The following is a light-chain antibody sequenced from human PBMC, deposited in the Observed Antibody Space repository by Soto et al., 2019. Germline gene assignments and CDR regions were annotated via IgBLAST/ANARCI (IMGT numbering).Light chain of an antibody. J-gene: IGLJ2*01. Sequence: QSVLTQPPSVSGAPGQRVTISCTGGSSNIGAGYDVHWYQQLPGTAPKVLIYGNSNRPAGVPDRFSGSKSGTSASLAITGRQAEDEADYYCQSYDSSLSGSVVFGGGTKLTVL. CDR2: GNS. CDR3: QSYDSSLSGSVV. CDR1: SSNIGAGYD. V-gene: IGLV1-40*01.